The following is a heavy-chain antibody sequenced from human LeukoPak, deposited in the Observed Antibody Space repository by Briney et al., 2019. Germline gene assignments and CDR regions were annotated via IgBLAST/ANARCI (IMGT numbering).Heavy chain of an antibody. CDR3: ARDQEGFDY. J-gene: IGHJ4*02. V-gene: IGHV1-46*01. CDR2: IYPRDGST. Sequence: ASVKVSCKASGYTFTSNYIHWVRQAPGQGLEWMGMIYPRDGSTSYAQKFQGRVTVTRDTSTSTVHMELSGLRSEDTAVYHCARDQEGFDYWGQGTLVTVSS. CDR1: GYTFTSNY.